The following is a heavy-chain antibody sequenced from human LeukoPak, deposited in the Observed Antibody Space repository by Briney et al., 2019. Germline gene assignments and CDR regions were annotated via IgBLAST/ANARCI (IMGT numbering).Heavy chain of an antibody. Sequence: AESLRLSCAASGFTFSSNWMSCVRHAPRKRLEWVANIKQDGSGKYYVDSLKSRFTISRDNAKNSLYLQMNSLRAEETAVYYCARARNYYDSSGYRNWFDPWGQGTLVTVSS. CDR3: ARARNYYDSSGYRNWFDP. J-gene: IGHJ5*02. CDR1: GFTFSSNW. CDR2: IKQDGSGK. V-gene: IGHV3-7*01. D-gene: IGHD3-22*01.